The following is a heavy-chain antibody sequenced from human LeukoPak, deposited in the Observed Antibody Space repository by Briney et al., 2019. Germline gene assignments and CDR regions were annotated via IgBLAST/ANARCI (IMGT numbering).Heavy chain of an antibody. J-gene: IGHJ4*02. Sequence: SSETLSLTCTVSGGSISSSSYYWGWIRQPPGKGLEWIGSIYYSGSTYYNPSLKSRVTISVDTSKNQFSLKLSSVTAADTAVYYCGVEYGSGSYPLGYWGQGTLVTVSS. CDR1: GGSISSSSYY. D-gene: IGHD3-10*01. CDR3: GVEYGSGSYPLGY. V-gene: IGHV4-39*01. CDR2: IYYSGST.